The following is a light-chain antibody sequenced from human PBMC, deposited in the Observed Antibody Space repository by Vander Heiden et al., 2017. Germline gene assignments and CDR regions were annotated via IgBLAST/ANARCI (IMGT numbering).Light chain of an antibody. J-gene: IGLJ2*01. Sequence: SYELTQPPSVSPSPGPTASITCPGDNLGDKYACWYQQKPGQSPVRVVYQDSNRPSGIPERFSGSNSGNTATLTISGTQAMDEADYYCQAWDSSTVVFGGGTKLTVL. V-gene: IGLV3-1*01. CDR3: QAWDSSTVV. CDR1: NLGDKY. CDR2: QDS.